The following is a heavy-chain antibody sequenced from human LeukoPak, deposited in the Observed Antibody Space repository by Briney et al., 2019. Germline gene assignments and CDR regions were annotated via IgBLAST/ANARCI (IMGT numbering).Heavy chain of an antibody. CDR2: LYSGGSR. D-gene: IGHD1-26*01. CDR3: ARLSGSYAFDI. V-gene: IGHV3-53*01. Sequence: PGGSLRLSCAASGFTVSSNYMSWVRQTPGKGLEWVSVLYSGGSRYYADSVKGRFTISRDNSKITLYLQMNSLGAEDTAVYYCARLSGSYAFDIWGQGPMVTVSS. CDR1: GFTVSSNY. J-gene: IGHJ3*02.